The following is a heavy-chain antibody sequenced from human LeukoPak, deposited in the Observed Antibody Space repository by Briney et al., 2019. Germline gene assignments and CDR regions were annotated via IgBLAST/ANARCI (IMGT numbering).Heavy chain of an antibody. V-gene: IGHV4-34*01. J-gene: IGHJ2*01. CDR3: ARVRTDIVVVPAATKRYWYFDL. CDR1: GGSFSGYY. D-gene: IGHD2-2*01. Sequence: SETLSLTCAVYGGSFSGYYWSWIRQPPGKGLEWIGEINHSGSTNYDPSLKSRVTISVDTSKNQFSLKLSSATAADTAVYYCARVRTDIVVVPAATKRYWYFDLWGRGTLVTVSS. CDR2: INHSGST.